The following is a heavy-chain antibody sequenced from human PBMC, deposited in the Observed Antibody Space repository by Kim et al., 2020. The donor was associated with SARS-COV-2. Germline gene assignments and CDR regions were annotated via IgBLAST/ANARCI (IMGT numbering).Heavy chain of an antibody. CDR1: GFTFSSYG. V-gene: IGHV3-33*06. Sequence: GGSLRLSCAASGFTFSSYGMHWVRQAPGKGLEWVAVIWYDGSNKYYADSVKGRFTISRDNSKNTLYLQMNSLRAEDTAVYYCAKDLMRGYDILTGYSPLDYWGQGTLVTVSS. J-gene: IGHJ4*02. CDR2: IWYDGSNK. CDR3: AKDLMRGYDILTGYSPLDY. D-gene: IGHD3-9*01.